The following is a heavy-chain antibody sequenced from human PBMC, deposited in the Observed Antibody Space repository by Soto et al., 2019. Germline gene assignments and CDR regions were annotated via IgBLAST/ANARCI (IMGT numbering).Heavy chain of an antibody. V-gene: IGHV3-30*18. J-gene: IGHJ6*03. CDR3: SKEASSGWTIDYYYMDV. CDR2: ISYDGSNK. CDR1: GFTFSSYG. Sequence: GGSLRLSCAASGFTFSSYGMHWVRQAPGKGLEWVAVISYDGSNKYYADSVKGRFTISRDNSKNTLYLQMNSLRAEDTAVYYCSKEASSGWTIDYYYMDVWGKGTTVTVSS. D-gene: IGHD6-19*01.